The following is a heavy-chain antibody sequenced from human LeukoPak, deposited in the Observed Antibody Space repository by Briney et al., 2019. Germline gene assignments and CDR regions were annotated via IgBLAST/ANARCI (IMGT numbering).Heavy chain of an antibody. D-gene: IGHD3-3*01. CDR3: ARSEIRFLEWFAEDAFDI. J-gene: IGHJ3*02. CDR2: IIHSGST. Sequence: PSETLSHTCAVHGGSFSGYYWSWIRHHPEEGVGWIGEIIHSGSTNYNPSLKSPVTISVDTSKNQFSLKLSSVTAADTAVYYCARSEIRFLEWFAEDAFDIWGQGTVVTVSS. V-gene: IGHV4-34*12. CDR1: GGSFSGYY.